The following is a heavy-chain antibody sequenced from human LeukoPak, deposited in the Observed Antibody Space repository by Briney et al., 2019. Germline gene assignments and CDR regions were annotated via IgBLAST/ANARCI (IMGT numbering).Heavy chain of an antibody. J-gene: IGHJ6*03. Sequence: PSETLSLTCTVSGGSISSYYWSWIRQPPGKGLEWIGYIYYSGSTNYNPSLKSRVTISVDTSKNQFSRKLSSVTAADTAVYYCAREVGVTTHYYYYMDVWGKGTTVTVSS. CDR1: GGSISSYY. V-gene: IGHV4-59*01. D-gene: IGHD2-21*02. CDR3: AREVGVTTHYYYYMDV. CDR2: IYYSGST.